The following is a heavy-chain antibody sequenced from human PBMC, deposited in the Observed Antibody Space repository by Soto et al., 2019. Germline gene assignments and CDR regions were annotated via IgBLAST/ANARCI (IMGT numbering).Heavy chain of an antibody. V-gene: IGHV4-30-2*01. D-gene: IGHD4-4*01. Sequence: RPSETLSLTCAFSGGSISSGGYSWSWIRQPPGKGLEWIGYIYHSGSTYYNPSLKSRVTISLDRSKNQFSLKLSSVTAADTAVYYCARGHDYNKQELDPWGQGTLVTVSS. CDR3: ARGHDYNKQELDP. J-gene: IGHJ5*02. CDR2: IYHSGST. CDR1: GGSISSGGYS.